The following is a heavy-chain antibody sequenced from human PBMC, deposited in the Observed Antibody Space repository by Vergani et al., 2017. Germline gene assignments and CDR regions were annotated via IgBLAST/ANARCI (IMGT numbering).Heavy chain of an antibody. J-gene: IGHJ4*02. Sequence: QVQLQQWGAGVVKPSGTLSLTCAVFGESFSSFYWSWIRQHPVKGLEWIGYIYYTGNTYYNPSLKSRVTISTDTSKQRFSLNLSSVTAADTAFYYCARGNGDFVYFDYWGQGTLVTVSS. D-gene: IGHD4-17*01. CDR1: GESFSSFY. CDR3: ARGNGDFVYFDY. CDR2: IYYTGNT. V-gene: IGHV4-59*06.